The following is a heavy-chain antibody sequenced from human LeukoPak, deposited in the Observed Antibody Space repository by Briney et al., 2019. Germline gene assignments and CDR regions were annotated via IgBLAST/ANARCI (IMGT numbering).Heavy chain of an antibody. J-gene: IGHJ4*02. Sequence: ASVKVPCKASGYPFTNYAISWVRQAPGQGLEWMGWISAYNGNTKYAQKLQGRVTMTTDTSTSTAYMELRSLRSDDTAVYYCAKSDHITILPVDYWGQGTLVTVSS. D-gene: IGHD3-9*01. V-gene: IGHV1-18*01. CDR2: ISAYNGNT. CDR3: AKSDHITILPVDY. CDR1: GYPFTNYA.